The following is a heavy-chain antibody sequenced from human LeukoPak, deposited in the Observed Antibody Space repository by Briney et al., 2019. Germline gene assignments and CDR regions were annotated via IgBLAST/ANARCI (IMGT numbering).Heavy chain of an antibody. CDR3: GREGEGLYFYVLAV. J-gene: IGHJ6*02. CDR2: ISFDSSNR. Sequence: GGSLRLSCSASGFTFSSYGMHWVRQAPGKGLEWVALISFDSSNRHYGDSVTGRFTISRDNSQNMLYLQMSSLRPDDTAVYFCGREGEGLYFYVLAVGGQGTTVTVSS. V-gene: IGHV3-30*03. D-gene: IGHD3-10*01. CDR1: GFTFSSYG.